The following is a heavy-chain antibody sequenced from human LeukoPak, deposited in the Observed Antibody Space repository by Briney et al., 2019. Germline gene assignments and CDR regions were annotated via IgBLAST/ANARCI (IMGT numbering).Heavy chain of an antibody. CDR3: ARVLGVPLYYFDY. CDR1: GFTVSSNY. D-gene: IGHD1-26*01. J-gene: IGHJ4*02. Sequence: GGSLRLSCAASGFTVSSNYMSWVRQAPGKGLEWVSVIYSGGSTYCADSVKGRFTISRDNSKNTLYLQLNSLRAEDTAVYYCARVLGVPLYYFDYWGQGTLVTVSS. V-gene: IGHV3-53*01. CDR2: IYSGGST.